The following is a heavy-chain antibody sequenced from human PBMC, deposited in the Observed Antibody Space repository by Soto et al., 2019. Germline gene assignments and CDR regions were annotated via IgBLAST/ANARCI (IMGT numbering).Heavy chain of an antibody. CDR1: GFTFSGHW. CDR2: INTDGAPS. V-gene: IGHV3-74*03. CDR3: AREAGYCSSTSCYRRAFDT. D-gene: IGHD2-2*01. J-gene: IGHJ3*02. Sequence: EVQLVESGGDLVQPGGSLRLSCAASGFTFSGHWMHWVRQVPGKGLEWVSRINTDGAPSTYADSVKGRFTISRDNAKNTLYLQMSALRAEYTALYYCAREAGYCSSTSCYRRAFDTWGQGTTVTVSS.